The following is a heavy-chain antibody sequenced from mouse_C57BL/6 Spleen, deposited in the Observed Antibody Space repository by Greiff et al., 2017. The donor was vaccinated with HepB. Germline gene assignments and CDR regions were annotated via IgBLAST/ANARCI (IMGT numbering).Heavy chain of an antibody. CDR1: GFSLTSYG. D-gene: IGHD1-1*01. V-gene: IGHV2-3*01. CDR2: IWGDGST. Sequence: VQGVESGPGLVAPSQSLSITCTVSGFSLTSYGVSWVRQPPGKGLEWLGVIWGDGSTNYHSALISRLSISKDNSKSQVFLKLNSLQTDGTATYYCAKAFTTVAYWDLDVWGTGTTVTVSS. CDR3: AKAFTTVAYWDLDV. J-gene: IGHJ1*03.